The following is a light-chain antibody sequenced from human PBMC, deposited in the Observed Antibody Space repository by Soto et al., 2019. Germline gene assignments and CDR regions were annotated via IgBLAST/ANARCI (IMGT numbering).Light chain of an antibody. Sequence: DIQMTQSPSSLSASVGDRVAITCRAGQGITDYLNWYQQKAGKAPKLLISSASRLQSGVPSRFSGYRSGTDFTLTINSLHPEDFATYYCQQTYSAPPTFGQGTKL. CDR1: QGITDY. V-gene: IGKV1-39*01. J-gene: IGKJ2*01. CDR2: SAS. CDR3: QQTYSAPPT.